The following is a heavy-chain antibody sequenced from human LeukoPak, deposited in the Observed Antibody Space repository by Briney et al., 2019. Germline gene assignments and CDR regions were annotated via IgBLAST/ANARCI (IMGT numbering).Heavy chain of an antibody. CDR3: ARGAAYSGSYYFDY. CDR2: MNPNSGNT. CDR1: GYTFTSYD. V-gene: IGHV1-8*01. J-gene: IGHJ4*02. Sequence: ASVKVSFKASGYTFTSYDINWVRRATGQGREWMGWMNPNSGNTGYAQKFQGRVTMTRNTSISTAYMELSSLRSEDTAVYYCARGAAYSGSYYFDYWGQGTLVTVSS. D-gene: IGHD1-26*01.